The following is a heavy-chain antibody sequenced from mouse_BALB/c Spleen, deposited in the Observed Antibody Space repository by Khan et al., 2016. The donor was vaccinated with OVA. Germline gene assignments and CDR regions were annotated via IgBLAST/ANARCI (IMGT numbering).Heavy chain of an antibody. V-gene: IGHV1-7*01. J-gene: IGHJ2*01. CDR3: ARDRIDY. CDR2: INPTSGYT. Sequence: QVQLQQSGAELAKPGASVKMSCKASGYTFTSYWMHWVKQRPGQGLEWIGYINPTSGYTDYNEKFKDKATLSADKSSSTAYMQLSSLTSEDSAVYYCARDRIDYWGQGTTLPVSS. CDR1: GYTFTSYW.